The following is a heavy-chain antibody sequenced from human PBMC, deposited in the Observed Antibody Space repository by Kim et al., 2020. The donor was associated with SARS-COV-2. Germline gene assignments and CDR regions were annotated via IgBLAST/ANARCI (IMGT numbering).Heavy chain of an antibody. CDR1: GYTFTGYY. CDR2: IHPSSGNT. Sequence: ASVKVSCKVSGYTFTGYYLHWMRQAPGQGLEWMGWIHPSSGNTTSAQNFQGRVAMTRDTSISTVYMELSSLTSDDTAVYYCTREDFWGRGTRFTVAS. J-gene: IGHJ4*02. V-gene: IGHV1-2*02. CDR3: TREDF.